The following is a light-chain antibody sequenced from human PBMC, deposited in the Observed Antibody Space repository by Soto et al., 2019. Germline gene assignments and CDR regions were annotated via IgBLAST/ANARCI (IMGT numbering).Light chain of an antibody. Sequence: QSALTQPASVSGTPGQSITISCTGSNSDVGIYDFVSWYQHHPGRAPKLIVSEVSHRPSGVSNRFSGSKSGNTASLTISGLQSEDEADYYCNSYGGTNNYVVFGGGTKVTVL. CDR1: NSDVGIYDF. CDR2: EVS. V-gene: IGLV2-14*01. CDR3: NSYGGTNNYVV. J-gene: IGLJ2*01.